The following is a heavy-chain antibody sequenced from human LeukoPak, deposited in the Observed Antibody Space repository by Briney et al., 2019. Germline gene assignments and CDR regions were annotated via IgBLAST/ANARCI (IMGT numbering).Heavy chain of an antibody. CDR2: IYYSGST. CDR1: GGSISSSSYY. CDR3: ARPVPSRLGWFDP. Sequence: PSETLSLTCTVSGGSISSSSYYWGWFRQPPGKGLEWMGTIYYSGSTYYNPSLKSRVTISVDTSKNQFSLKLSSMPAADTAVYYCARPVPSRLGWFDPWGQGTLVTVSS. D-gene: IGHD1-1*01. J-gene: IGHJ5*02. V-gene: IGHV4-39*01.